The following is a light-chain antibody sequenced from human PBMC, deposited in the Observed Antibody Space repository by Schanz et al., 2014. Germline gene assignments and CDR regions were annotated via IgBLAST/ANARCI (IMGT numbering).Light chain of an antibody. V-gene: IGLV2-23*01. J-gene: IGLJ2*01. CDR3: CSYGGQV. CDR2: EDS. CDR1: SSDVGSYNL. Sequence: QSALTQPASVSGSPGQSITISCTGTSSDVGSYNLVSWYQQYPGKAPKLIIYEDSKRPPGVSNRFSGSKSGNTASLTVSGLQAEDEADYHCCSYGGQVFGGGTKLTVL.